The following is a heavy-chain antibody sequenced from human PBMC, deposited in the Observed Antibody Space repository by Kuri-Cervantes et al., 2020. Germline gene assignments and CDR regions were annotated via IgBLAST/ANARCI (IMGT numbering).Heavy chain of an antibody. CDR1: GFTFSDYY. CDR3: ARESGGYSYGPYFDY. D-gene: IGHD5-18*01. Sequence: GESLKISCAASGFTFSDYYMSWIRQAPGKGLEWVSYISSSGSTIYYADSVKGRFTISRDNAKNSPYLQMNSLRAEDTAVYYCARESGGYSYGPYFDYWGQGTLVTVSS. V-gene: IGHV3-11*01. CDR2: ISSSGSTI. J-gene: IGHJ4*02.